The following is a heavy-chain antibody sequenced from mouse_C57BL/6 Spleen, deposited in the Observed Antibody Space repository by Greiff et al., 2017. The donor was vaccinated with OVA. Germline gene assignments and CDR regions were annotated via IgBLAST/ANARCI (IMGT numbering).Heavy chain of an antibody. CDR1: GFTFSDYG. J-gene: IGHJ2*01. V-gene: IGHV5-17*01. D-gene: IGHD2-2*01. CDR3: ARDFYGYTFDY. Sequence: EVKLMESGGGLVKPGGSLKLSCAASGFTFSDYGMHWVRQAPEKGLEWVAYISSGSSTIYYADTVKGRFTFSRDNAENTLYLQRTSQRSEITAMYYCARDFYGYTFDYWGQGTTLTVSS. CDR2: ISSGSSTI.